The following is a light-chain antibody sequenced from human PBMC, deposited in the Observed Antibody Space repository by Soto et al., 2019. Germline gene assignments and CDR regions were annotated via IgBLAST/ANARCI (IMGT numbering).Light chain of an antibody. Sequence: ELVLTQSPATLSVSPGERATLSCRASQGVGSTLAWYQQEPGRAPRLLIYDASTRATGIPARFSGAGSGTEFTLTISSLQSDDFAVYYCQQYGSSNTFGQGTKLEIK. V-gene: IGKV3-15*01. CDR2: DAS. J-gene: IGKJ2*01. CDR3: QQYGSSNT. CDR1: QGVGST.